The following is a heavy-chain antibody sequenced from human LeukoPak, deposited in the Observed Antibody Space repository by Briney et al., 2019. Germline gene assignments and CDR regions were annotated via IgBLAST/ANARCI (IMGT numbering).Heavy chain of an antibody. V-gene: IGHV4-30-4*01. CDR1: GGSISSGDYY. J-gene: IGHJ6*02. Sequence: SETLSLTGTVSGGSISSGDYYWSWIRQPPGKGLEWIGYIYYSGSTYYNPSLKSRVTISVDTSKNQFSLKLSSVTAADTAVYYCARVGVKESYYGMDVWGQGTTVTVSS. CDR3: ARVGVKESYYGMDV. CDR2: IYYSGST. D-gene: IGHD2-8*01.